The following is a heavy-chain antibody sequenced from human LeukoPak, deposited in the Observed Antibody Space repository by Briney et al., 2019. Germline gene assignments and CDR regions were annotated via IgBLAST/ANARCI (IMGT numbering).Heavy chain of an antibody. Sequence: SETLSLTCTVSGGSISTSTYFWGWIRQPPGKGLEWIGRIYYSGTTYYNPSLKSRVTISVDTSKNRFSLKLSSVTAADTAVYYCAKAPYHDFWSGYPPYDYWGQGTLVTVSS. V-gene: IGHV4-39*07. CDR1: GGSISTSTYF. CDR2: IYYSGTT. J-gene: IGHJ4*02. D-gene: IGHD3-3*01. CDR3: AKAPYHDFWSGYPPYDY.